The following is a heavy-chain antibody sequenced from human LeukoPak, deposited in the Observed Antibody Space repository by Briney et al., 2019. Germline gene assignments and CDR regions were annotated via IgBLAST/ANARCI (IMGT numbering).Heavy chain of an antibody. J-gene: IGHJ4*02. CDR3: ARGGNRFGGFYFDY. D-gene: IGHD3-10*01. CDR2: IHHSGRS. V-gene: IGHV4-31*03. CDR1: ADSLSSGGHY. Sequence: SETLSLTCTVSADSLSSGGHYWAWIRQFPGKGLESIGFIHHSGRSRHNPSLKDRVAISVDTSRKQFALKLSSVTAADTAMYYCARGGNRFGGFYFDYWGQGIQVTVSS.